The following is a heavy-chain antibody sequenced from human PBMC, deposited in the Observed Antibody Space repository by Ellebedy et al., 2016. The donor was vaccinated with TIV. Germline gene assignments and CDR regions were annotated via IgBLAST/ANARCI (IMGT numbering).Heavy chain of an antibody. CDR1: GFTFSNYN. CDR2: IRSTGSDK. Sequence: GESLKISCVASGFTFSNYNMNWVRQSPGKGLEWVSSIRSTGSDKYYSESVKGRFTISRDNAKNSLYLQMSSLRAEDTAVYYCARDQGWAYPGSTRFDYWGQGTLVTVSS. CDR3: ARDQGWAYPGSTRFDY. J-gene: IGHJ4*03. D-gene: IGHD3-10*01. V-gene: IGHV3-21*01.